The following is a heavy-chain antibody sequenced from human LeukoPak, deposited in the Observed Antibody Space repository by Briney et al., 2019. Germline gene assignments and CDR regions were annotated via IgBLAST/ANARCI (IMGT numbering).Heavy chain of an antibody. CDR1: GFTFGDSA. V-gene: IGHV3-23*01. D-gene: IGHD3-10*01. CDR2: ISFSGDNT. J-gene: IGHJ4*02. CDR3: ARVSYYGSGSAYYFDY. Sequence: GGSLRLSCAASGFTFGDSAMSWVRQAPGRGLEWVSLISFSGDNTYYTDSVKGRFTISRDNSKDTLYLQMNSLRAEDTAVYSCARVSYYGSGSAYYFDYWGQGTLVTVSS.